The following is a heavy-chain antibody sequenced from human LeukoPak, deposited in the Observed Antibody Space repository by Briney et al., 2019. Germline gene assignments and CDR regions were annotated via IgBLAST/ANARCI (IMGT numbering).Heavy chain of an antibody. Sequence: PGGSLRLSCAASGFTFSNYGMTWVRQIPGKGLEWVSTITNGAGSTLYADSVEGRFTVSRDNFKNTLYLQMNSLRAEDTAVYYCAKGTFVGLVDYWGQGTLVTVSS. J-gene: IGHJ4*02. CDR1: GFTFSNYG. V-gene: IGHV3-23*01. D-gene: IGHD1-26*01. CDR2: ITNGAGST. CDR3: AKGTFVGLVDY.